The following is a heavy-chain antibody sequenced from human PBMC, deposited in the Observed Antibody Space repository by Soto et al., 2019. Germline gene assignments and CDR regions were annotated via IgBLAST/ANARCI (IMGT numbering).Heavy chain of an antibody. V-gene: IGHV3-21*01. J-gene: IGHJ1*01. D-gene: IGHD3-16*02. CDR1: GFTFSSYS. CDR3: ARDRGREASFFQH. Sequence: EVQLVESGGGLVKPGGSLRLSCAASGFTFSSYSMNWVRQAPGKGLEWVSAISSSGSYIYYADSVKGRFTISRDNAKTAVYLQMNSLRAEDTAVYYCARDRGREASFFQHWGQGTLVTVSS. CDR2: ISSSGSYI.